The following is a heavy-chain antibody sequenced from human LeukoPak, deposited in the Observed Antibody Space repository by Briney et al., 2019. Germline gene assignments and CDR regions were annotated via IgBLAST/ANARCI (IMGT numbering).Heavy chain of an antibody. CDR1: GFTFSSYA. J-gene: IGHJ3*02. V-gene: IGHV3-30-3*01. Sequence: GGSLRLSCAASGFTFSSYAMHWVRQAPGKGLEWVAVISYDGSNKYYADSVKGRFTISRDNSKNTLYLQMNSLRAEDTAVYYCARSRGYSSGRGAFDIWGQGTMVTVSS. CDR3: ARSRGYSSGRGAFDI. CDR2: ISYDGSNK. D-gene: IGHD6-19*01.